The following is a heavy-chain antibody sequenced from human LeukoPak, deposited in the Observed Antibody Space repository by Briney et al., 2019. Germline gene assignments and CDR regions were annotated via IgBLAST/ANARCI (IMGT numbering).Heavy chain of an antibody. CDR2: IYYSRST. Sequence: PSETLSLTCTVSGGSISSSSYYWGWIRQPPGKGLEWIGSIYYSRSTYYNPSLKSRVTISVDTSKNQFSLKLSSVTAADTAVYYCARQISYYDSSGYRLYYFDYWGQGTLVTVSS. V-gene: IGHV4-39*01. J-gene: IGHJ4*02. CDR3: ARQISYYDSSGYRLYYFDY. CDR1: GGSISSSSYY. D-gene: IGHD3-22*01.